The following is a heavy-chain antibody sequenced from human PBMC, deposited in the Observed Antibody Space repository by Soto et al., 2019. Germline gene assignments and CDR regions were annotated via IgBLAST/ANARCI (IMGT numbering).Heavy chain of an antibody. Sequence: QVQLVQSGAEVKKPGASVKVSCKASGYTFTSYDINWVRQATGQGLEWMGWMNPNSGNTGYAQKFQGRVTMTRNTSXXTXYRXLSSLRSEDTAVYYCARGAPGGGWLQSVYYYGMDVWGQGTTVTVSS. J-gene: IGHJ6*02. CDR2: MNPNSGNT. CDR3: ARGAPGGGWLQSVYYYGMDV. D-gene: IGHD5-12*01. V-gene: IGHV1-8*01. CDR1: GYTFTSYD.